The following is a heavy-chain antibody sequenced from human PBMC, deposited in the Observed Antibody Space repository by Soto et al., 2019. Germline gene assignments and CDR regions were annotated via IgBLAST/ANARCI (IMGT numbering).Heavy chain of an antibody. D-gene: IGHD3-22*01. J-gene: IGHJ3*02. CDR2: IYYSGST. CDR3: ARGLISGYYLYDAFDI. V-gene: IGHV4-61*05. Sequence: SETLSLTCTVSSGSISSSSNHWGWIRQPPGKGLEWIGYIYYSGSTNYNPSLKSRVTISVDTSKNQFSLKLSSVTAADTAVYYCARGLISGYYLYDAFDIWGQGTMVTVSS. CDR1: SGSISSSSNH.